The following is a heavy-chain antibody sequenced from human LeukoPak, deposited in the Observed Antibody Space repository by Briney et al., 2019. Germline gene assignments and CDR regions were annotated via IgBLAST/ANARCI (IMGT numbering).Heavy chain of an antibody. D-gene: IGHD1-26*01. Sequence: SGTLSLTCVVSGGXISGTNCWSWVRQPPGQGLEWIGEISLAGQTNYNPSLNGRVTMSLDKSSNQLTLHLTSVTAADAATYFCSRESGPFCPFGYWGQGTLVIVSS. V-gene: IGHV4-4*02. CDR3: SRESGPFCPFGY. CDR2: ISLAGQT. J-gene: IGHJ4*02. CDR1: GGXISGTNC.